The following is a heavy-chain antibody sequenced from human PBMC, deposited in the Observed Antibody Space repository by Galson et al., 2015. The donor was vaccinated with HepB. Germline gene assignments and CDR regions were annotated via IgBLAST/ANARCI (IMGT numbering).Heavy chain of an antibody. V-gene: IGHV3-11*06. Sequence: SLRLSCAASGFTFRDDYMSWIRQAPGKGLEWVSYITSSSTYTNYADSVKSRFTISRDNAKNSLYLQMNSLGGEDTAVYYCARLDSSWFFDFWGQGSLVTVSS. CDR3: ARLDSSWFFDF. J-gene: IGHJ4*02. D-gene: IGHD6-13*01. CDR2: ITSSSTYT. CDR1: GFTFRDDY.